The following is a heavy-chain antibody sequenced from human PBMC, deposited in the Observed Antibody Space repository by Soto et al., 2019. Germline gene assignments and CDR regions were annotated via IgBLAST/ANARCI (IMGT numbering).Heavy chain of an antibody. D-gene: IGHD4-17*01. CDR1: SVSNAW. V-gene: IGHV3-15*07. J-gene: IGHJ2*01. Sequence: SVSNAWMNWVRQAPGKGLEWVGRIKSKTDGGTTDYAAPVKGRFTISRDDSKNTLYLQMNSLKTEDTAVYYCTTPRTTVTTSSYWYFDLWGRGTLVTVSS. CDR2: IKSKTDGGTT. CDR3: TTPRTTVTTSSYWYFDL.